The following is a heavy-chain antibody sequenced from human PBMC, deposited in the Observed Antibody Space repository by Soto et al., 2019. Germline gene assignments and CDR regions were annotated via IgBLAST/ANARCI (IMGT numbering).Heavy chain of an antibody. Sequence: QVQLVESGGGVVQPGRSLRLSCAASGFTFSSYAMHWVRQAPGKGLEWVAVISYDGSNKYYADSVKGRFTISRDNSKNTLYLHMNSLRAEDTAVYYCARDFSSGWYAAYAFDIWGQGTMVTVSS. D-gene: IGHD6-19*01. CDR3: ARDFSSGWYAAYAFDI. V-gene: IGHV3-30-3*01. J-gene: IGHJ3*02. CDR2: ISYDGSNK. CDR1: GFTFSSYA.